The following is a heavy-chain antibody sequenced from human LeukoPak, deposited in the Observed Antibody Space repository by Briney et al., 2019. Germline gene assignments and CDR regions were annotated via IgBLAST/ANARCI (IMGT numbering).Heavy chain of an antibody. J-gene: IGHJ4*02. CDR2: INTNDGYT. CDR3: ARDSHAYASDY. V-gene: IGHV1-46*01. Sequence: ASVRVSCMTSGYTFTTHHIHWVRQAPGQGLEWMGFINTNDGYTNYAQKFQGRITVTRDTSTNTVYMELRSLRSDDAALYYCARDSHAYASDYWGQRTLVTVSS. CDR1: GYTFTTHH. D-gene: IGHD4-17*01.